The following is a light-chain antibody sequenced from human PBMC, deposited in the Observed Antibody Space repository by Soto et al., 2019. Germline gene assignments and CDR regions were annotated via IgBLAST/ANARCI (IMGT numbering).Light chain of an antibody. J-gene: IGKJ4*01. CDR2: ESS. Sequence: DIHITQSPSSLSGSVGDSETITCRARQSINTYLNWYRNKPGKAPKLRTYESSSLQSGVPSRFSGSGSETEFTLSISSLQPEDFATYFSQQIYSAPLTFGGGTKVDIK. CDR3: QQIYSAPLT. V-gene: IGKV1-39*01. CDR1: QSINTY.